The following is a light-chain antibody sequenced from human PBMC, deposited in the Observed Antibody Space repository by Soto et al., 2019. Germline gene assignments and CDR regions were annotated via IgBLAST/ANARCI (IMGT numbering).Light chain of an antibody. CDR2: EVN. Sequence: QSALTQPASVSGSPGQSIAISCTGTSSDVGGYNYVSWYQHHPGKAPKLMIYEVNNRPSGVSNRFSGSKSGNTASLTISVLQAEDEADYYCSSYTSSSPLVFGTGTKLTVL. V-gene: IGLV2-14*01. CDR1: SSDVGGYNY. J-gene: IGLJ1*01. CDR3: SSYTSSSPLV.